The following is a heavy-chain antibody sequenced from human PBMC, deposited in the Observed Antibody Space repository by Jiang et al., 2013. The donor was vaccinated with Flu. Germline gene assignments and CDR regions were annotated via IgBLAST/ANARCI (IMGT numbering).Heavy chain of an antibody. J-gene: IGHJ4*02. D-gene: IGHD5-18*01. V-gene: IGHV2-70*01. CDR1: GFSLNTSGMC. CDR3: ARIRPSRDTAMELDY. Sequence: KPTQTLTLTCTFSGFSLNTSGMCVSWIRQPPGKALEWLALIDWDDDKYYSTSLKTRLTVSKDTSKNQVVLTMTNMGPVDTATHYCARIRPSRDTAMELDYWGQGTLVTVSS. CDR2: IDWDDDK.